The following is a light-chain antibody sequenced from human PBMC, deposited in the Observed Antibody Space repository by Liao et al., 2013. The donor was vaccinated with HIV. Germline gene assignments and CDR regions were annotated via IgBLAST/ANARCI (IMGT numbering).Light chain of an antibody. CDR2: QDS. CDR1: NIGSKS. J-gene: IGLJ2*01. CDR3: QAWDSSTVV. V-gene: IGLV3-21*01. Sequence: SYELTQPPSVSVAPGKTARITCGGNNIGSKSVQWYQQKPGQSPVLVIYQDSKRPSGIPERFSGSNSGNTATLTISGTQAMDEADYYCQAWDSSTVVFGGGTKLTVL.